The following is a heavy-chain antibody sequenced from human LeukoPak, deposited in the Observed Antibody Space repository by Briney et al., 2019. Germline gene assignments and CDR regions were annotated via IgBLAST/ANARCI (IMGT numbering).Heavy chain of an antibody. CDR1: GGSINNFY. Sequence: PSDTLSLTCTVSGGSINNFYWSWIRQPAGKGLEWIGRIYTRGSTNYNPSLQSRVTMSVDTSTNQLSLKLSSVTAADTAVYYWARGRYCSADICSGGDAFDIWGQGTMVSVSS. CDR3: ARGRYCSADICSGGDAFDI. CDR2: IYTRGST. J-gene: IGHJ3*02. V-gene: IGHV4-4*07. D-gene: IGHD2-15*01.